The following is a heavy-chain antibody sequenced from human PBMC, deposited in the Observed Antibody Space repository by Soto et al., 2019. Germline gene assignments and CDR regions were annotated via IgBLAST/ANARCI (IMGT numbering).Heavy chain of an antibody. Sequence: PGGSLRLSCAASGFTISSYAMHWVRQAPGKGLEWVAFISYDGSDKYYADSVRGRFTISRDNSENTLYLQMTSLTTEDTDVYYCAKDNTAVDYWGQGTLVTVSS. CDR1: GFTISSYA. CDR2: ISYDGSDK. CDR3: AKDNTAVDY. J-gene: IGHJ4*02. V-gene: IGHV3-30*18.